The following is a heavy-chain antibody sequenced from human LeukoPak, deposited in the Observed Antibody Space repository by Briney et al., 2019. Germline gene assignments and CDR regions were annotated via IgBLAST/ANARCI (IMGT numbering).Heavy chain of an antibody. J-gene: IGHJ3*02. CDR3: ARVLEYYDFWSGRNDAFDI. CDR2: INHSGST. D-gene: IGHD3-3*01. V-gene: IGHV4-34*01. Sequence: PSETLSLTCAVYGGSFSGYYWSWLRQPPGKGLEWIGEINHSGSTNYNPSLKSRVTISVDTSKNQFSLKLSSVTAADTAVYYCARVLEYYDFWSGRNDAFDIWGQGTMVTVSS. CDR1: GGSFSGYY.